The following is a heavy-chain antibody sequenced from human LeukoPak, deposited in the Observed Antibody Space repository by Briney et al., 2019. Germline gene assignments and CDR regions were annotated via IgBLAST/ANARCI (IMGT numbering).Heavy chain of an antibody. V-gene: IGHV3-30-3*01. D-gene: IGHD4-17*01. Sequence: GGSLRLSCAASGFTFSSYAMHWVRQAPGKGLEWVAVISYDGSNKYYADSVKGRFTISRDNSKNTLYLQMNSLRAEDTAVYYCARKTYRYWGQGTLVTVSS. CDR3: ARKTYRY. J-gene: IGHJ4*02. CDR2: ISYDGSNK. CDR1: GFTFSSYA.